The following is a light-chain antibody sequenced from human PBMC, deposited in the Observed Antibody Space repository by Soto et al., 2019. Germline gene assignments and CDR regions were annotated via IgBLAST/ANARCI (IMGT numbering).Light chain of an antibody. J-gene: IGKJ5*01. CDR1: QGISSH. Sequence: IQLTQSPSFLSASVGDRVTNTCRASQGISSHLAWYQQKPGKAPKLLIYAASTLQTGVPSRFSGGGSGTDFTLTLSSLQPEDFATYYCQQVNSFPSTFGQGTRLEIK. CDR2: AAS. CDR3: QQVNSFPST. V-gene: IGKV1-9*01.